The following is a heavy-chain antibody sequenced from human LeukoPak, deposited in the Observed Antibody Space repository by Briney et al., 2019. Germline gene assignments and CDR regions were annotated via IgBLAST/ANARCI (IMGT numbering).Heavy chain of an antibody. CDR3: AKDVKTMTDLDS. J-gene: IGHJ4*02. CDR1: GFTFSSYA. D-gene: IGHD1-1*01. V-gene: IGHV3-23*01. Sequence: PGGSLRLSCAASGFTFSSYAMSWGRQPPGKGLEWVSVISGGTTSTYYADSVKGRFTISRDNSKNILYLQMNSLRAEDTAVYYCAKDVKTMTDLDSWGQGTLVTVSS. CDR2: ISGGTTST.